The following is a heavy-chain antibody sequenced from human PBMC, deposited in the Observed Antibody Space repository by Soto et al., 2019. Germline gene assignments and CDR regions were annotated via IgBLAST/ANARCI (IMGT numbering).Heavy chain of an antibody. D-gene: IGHD4-17*01. J-gene: IGHJ4*02. CDR3: AKTATVTTDAGFDY. CDR2: IIPILGIA. Sequence: SVKVSCKASGGTFSSYTISWVRQAPGQGLEWMGRIIPILGIANYAQKFQGRVTITADKSTSTAYMELSSLRSEDTVAYYCAKTATVTTDAGFDYWGQGTLVTVSS. CDR1: GGTFSSYT. V-gene: IGHV1-69*02.